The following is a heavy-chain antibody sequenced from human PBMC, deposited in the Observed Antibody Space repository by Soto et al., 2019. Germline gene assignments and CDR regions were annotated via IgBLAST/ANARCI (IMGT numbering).Heavy chain of an antibody. J-gene: IGHJ4*02. D-gene: IGHD6-19*01. CDR3: AADSPGLPGSGWYAFSG. Sequence: SVKVSCKTSGGTFNSYAISWVRQAPGQGLEWMGGVIPIFGTSNYARKFQGRVTITADASTSTAYMALSSLRSDDTAVYYCAADSPGLPGSGWYAFSGWGQGTLVTV. CDR2: VIPIFGTS. CDR1: GGTFNSYA. V-gene: IGHV1-69*13.